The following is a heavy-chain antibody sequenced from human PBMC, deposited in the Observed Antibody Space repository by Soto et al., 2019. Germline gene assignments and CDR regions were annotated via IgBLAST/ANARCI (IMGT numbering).Heavy chain of an antibody. V-gene: IGHV1-69*01. J-gene: IGHJ6*02. CDR1: GGTFSSYT. D-gene: IGHD2-15*01. CDR3: ARSQGGSSSLDIYYYYYYGMDV. Sequence: QVQLVQSGAEVKKPGSSVKVSCKAPGGTFSSYTISWVRQAPGQGLEWMGGIIPIFGTAKYAQKFQGRVTITANESTSTAYMELSSPRSEDTAVYYCARSQGGSSSLDIYYYYYYGMDVWGQGTTVTVSS. CDR2: IIPIFGTA.